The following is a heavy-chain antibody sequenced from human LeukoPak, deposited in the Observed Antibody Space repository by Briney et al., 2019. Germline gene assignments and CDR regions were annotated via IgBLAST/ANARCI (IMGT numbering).Heavy chain of an antibody. CDR2: IKTDGSNT. CDR1: GFTFSSYW. CDR3: ARDVPPRYSGWYWFDP. D-gene: IGHD6-19*01. V-gene: IGHV3-74*01. Sequence: PGGSLRLSCAASGFTFSSYWMHWVRQAPGKGLVWVSRIKTDGSNTNYADSVKGRFTISRDNAKNSLYLQMNSLRAEDTAVYYCARDVPPRYSGWYWFDPWGQGTLVTVSP. J-gene: IGHJ5*02.